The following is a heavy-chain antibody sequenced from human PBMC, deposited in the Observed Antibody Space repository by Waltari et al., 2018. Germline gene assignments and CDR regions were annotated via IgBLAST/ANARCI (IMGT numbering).Heavy chain of an antibody. D-gene: IGHD6-25*01. CDR3: TRDAAGGIDF. CDR2: IYKYGNT. CDR1: GGSITSPYYY. V-gene: IGHV4-61*02. Sequence: QMQLQESGPGLVEPSQTLSLTCSVSGGSITSPYYYWNWIRQPAGEGLEFIGRIYKYGNTIYNPSLKGRVTISMDTSKNQFSLRLESVTATDTAVYYCTRDAAGGIDFWGQGTLVTVSS. J-gene: IGHJ4*02.